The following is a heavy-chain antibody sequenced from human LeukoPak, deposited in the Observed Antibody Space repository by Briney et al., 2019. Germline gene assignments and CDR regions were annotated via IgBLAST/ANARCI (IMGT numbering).Heavy chain of an antibody. CDR1: GGFFSGYY. J-gene: IGHJ4*02. V-gene: IGHV4-34*01. CDR3: ARDLLSTAGYFDY. CDR2: INHSGST. D-gene: IGHD6-19*01. Sequence: PSETLSLTCAVYGGFFSGYYWSWIRQPPGKGLEWIGEINHSGSTNYNPSLKSRVTISVDTSKNQFSLNLSSVTAADTAVYYCARDLLSTAGYFDYWGQGTLVTVSS.